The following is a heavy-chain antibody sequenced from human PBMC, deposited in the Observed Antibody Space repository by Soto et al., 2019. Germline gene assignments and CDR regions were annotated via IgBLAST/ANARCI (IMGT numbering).Heavy chain of an antibody. Sequence: QVQLVQSGAEVKKPGSSVKVSCKASGGTFSSYTISWVRQAPGQGLEWMGRIIPILGIANYAQKFQGRVTITADKSTSTAYMELSSLRSEDTAVYYCARDRIVANVWEYVWFDPWGQGTLVTVSS. CDR1: GGTFSSYT. J-gene: IGHJ5*02. V-gene: IGHV1-69*08. CDR3: ARDRIVANVWEYVWFDP. D-gene: IGHD5-12*01. CDR2: IIPILGIA.